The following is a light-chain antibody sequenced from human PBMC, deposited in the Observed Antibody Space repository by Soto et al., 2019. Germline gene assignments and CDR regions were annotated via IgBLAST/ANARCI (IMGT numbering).Light chain of an antibody. Sequence: EIVLTQSPGTLSLSPGERATLSCRASQSVSSSYIAWYQQNPGQAPRLLIYGASSRATGIPDRFSGSGSGTDFTLTISRLEPQDFAVYFCQQYGRSPPFTFGQGTNVDI. V-gene: IGKV3-20*01. CDR3: QQYGRSPPFT. CDR1: QSVSSSY. J-gene: IGKJ2*01. CDR2: GAS.